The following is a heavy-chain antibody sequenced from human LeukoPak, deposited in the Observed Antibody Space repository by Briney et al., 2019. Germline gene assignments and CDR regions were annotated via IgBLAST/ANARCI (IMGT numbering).Heavy chain of an antibody. D-gene: IGHD3-22*01. CDR3: ARAAYDNSGYLTL. CDR1: GFTFSSYG. CDR2: IWYDGTNK. Sequence: GGSLRLSCVASGFTFSSYGMHWVRQAPGKGLEWVAVIWYDGTNKYYADSVKGRFTISRDSPKNTLYLQINSLRAEDTAVYYCARAAYDNSGYLTLWGQGTLVTVSS. V-gene: IGHV3-33*01. J-gene: IGHJ4*02.